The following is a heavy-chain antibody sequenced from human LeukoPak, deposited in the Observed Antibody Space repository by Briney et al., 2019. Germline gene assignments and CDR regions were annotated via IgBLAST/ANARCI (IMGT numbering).Heavy chain of an antibody. Sequence: GGSLRLSCAASGFTFSSYEMNWVRQAPGKGLEWVSYISSSDGTRTYADSVKGRFTISRDNAKNSLHLEMNSLRAEDTAVYYCAREIVSSVAGNFDYWGQGTLVTVSS. D-gene: IGHD6-19*01. CDR3: AREIVSSVAGNFDY. CDR2: ISSSDGTR. J-gene: IGHJ4*02. V-gene: IGHV3-48*03. CDR1: GFTFSSYE.